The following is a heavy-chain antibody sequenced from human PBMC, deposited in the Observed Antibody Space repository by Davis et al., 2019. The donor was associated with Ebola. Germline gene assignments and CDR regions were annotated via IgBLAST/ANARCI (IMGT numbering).Heavy chain of an antibody. V-gene: IGHV4-59*08. Sequence: GSLRLSCTVSGGSISSYYWSWIRQPPGKGLEWIGYIYYSGSTNYNPSLKSQVTISVDTSKNQFSLKLSSVTAADTAVYYCARQWGYYDSSGYYSSAIDYWGQGTLVTVSS. CDR1: GGSISSYY. CDR2: IYYSGST. D-gene: IGHD3-22*01. J-gene: IGHJ4*02. CDR3: ARQWGYYDSSGYYSSAIDY.